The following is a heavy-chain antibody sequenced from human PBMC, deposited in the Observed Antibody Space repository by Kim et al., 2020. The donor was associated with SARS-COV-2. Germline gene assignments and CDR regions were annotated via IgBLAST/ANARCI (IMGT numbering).Heavy chain of an antibody. CDR1: GFTFSSYW. J-gene: IGHJ3*02. D-gene: IGHD3-22*01. V-gene: IGHV3-7*03. CDR3: ARESDSSGFAFDI. Sequence: GGSLRLSCAASGFTFSSYWMSWVRQAPGKGLEWVANIKQDGSEKYYVDSVKGRFTISRDNAKNSLYLQMNSLRAEDTAVYYCARESDSSGFAFDIWGQGTMVTVSS. CDR2: IKQDGSEK.